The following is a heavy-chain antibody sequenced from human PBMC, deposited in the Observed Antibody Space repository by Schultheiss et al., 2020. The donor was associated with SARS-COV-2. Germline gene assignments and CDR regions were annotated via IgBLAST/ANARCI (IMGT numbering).Heavy chain of an antibody. CDR1: GGSISSGGYY. CDR2: IYYSGST. CDR3: ARAGYGSGSYYNPPTGMDV. D-gene: IGHD3-10*01. J-gene: IGHJ6*02. V-gene: IGHV4-61*08. Sequence: SETLSLTCTVSGGSISSGGYYWSWIRQPPGKGLEWIGYIYYSGSTNYNPSLKSRVTISVDTSKNQFSLKLSSVTAADTAVYYCARAGYGSGSYYNPPTGMDVWGQGTTVTVSS.